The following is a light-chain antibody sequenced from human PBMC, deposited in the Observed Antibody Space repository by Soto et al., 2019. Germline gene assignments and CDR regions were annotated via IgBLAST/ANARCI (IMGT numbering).Light chain of an antibody. J-gene: IGKJ1*01. CDR3: QQRSNWPRT. CDR1: QSVSSY. V-gene: IGKV3-11*01. Sequence: EIVLTQSPATLSLSPGDRATLSCRASQSVSSYLAWYQQKPGQAPRLLIYDAYHRATGIPARFSGSGSGTAFTLTISSLEPEDFAVYYCQQRSNWPRTFGQGTKVEIK. CDR2: DAY.